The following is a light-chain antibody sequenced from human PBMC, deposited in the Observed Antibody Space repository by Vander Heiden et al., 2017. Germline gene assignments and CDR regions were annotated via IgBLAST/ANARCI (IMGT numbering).Light chain of an antibody. CDR2: STD. V-gene: IGLV8-61*01. Sequence: QTVVTQEPSFSVSPGGTVTLTCGLTSGSVSASNYPSWYQQTPGQAPRTLIYSTDTRSSGVPDRFSGSRLGNKAALTITGAQADDESVYYCVLYMGSGIWVFGGGTVLTVL. CDR3: VLYMGSGIWV. J-gene: IGLJ2*01. CDR1: SGSVSASNY.